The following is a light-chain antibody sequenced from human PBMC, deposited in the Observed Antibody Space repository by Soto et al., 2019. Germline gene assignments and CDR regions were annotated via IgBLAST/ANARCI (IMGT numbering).Light chain of an antibody. J-gene: IGLJ2*01. CDR3: QTWGTGIVV. CDR2: LNSDGSH. Sequence: QPVLTQSPSASASLGASVKLTCTLSSGHSSYAIAWHQQQPEKGPRYLMKLNSDGSHDKGDGIPDRFSGSSSGAERFLTISSLQSEDEADYHCQTWGTGIVVFGGGTKVTVL. V-gene: IGLV4-69*01. CDR1: SGHSSYA.